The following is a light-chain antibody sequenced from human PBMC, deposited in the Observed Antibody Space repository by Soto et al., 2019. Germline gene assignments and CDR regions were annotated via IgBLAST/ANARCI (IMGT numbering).Light chain of an antibody. CDR1: RYVSSN. CDR3: QQYRT. J-gene: IGKJ1*01. V-gene: IGKV3D-15*01. CDR2: GAS. Sequence: EIVMTQSPATLSVSPGERATLSCRARRYVSSNLAWYQQRPGQAPRLLIYGASSRATGIPDRFSGSGSGTDFTLTISRLEPEDFAVYYCQQYRTFGQGTKVDIK.